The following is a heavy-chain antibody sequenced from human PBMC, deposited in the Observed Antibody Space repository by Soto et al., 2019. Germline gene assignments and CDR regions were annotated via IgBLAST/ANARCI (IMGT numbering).Heavy chain of an antibody. Sequence: GSLRLSCAASGFTFSSYSMNWVRQAPGKGLEWVSSISSSSSYIYYADSVKGRFTISRDNAKNSLYLQMNSLRAEDTAVYYCARAYCGGDCYSALEYYFDYWGQGTLVTVSS. CDR3: ARAYCGGDCYSALEYYFDY. J-gene: IGHJ4*02. CDR2: ISSSSSYI. CDR1: GFTFSSYS. D-gene: IGHD2-21*02. V-gene: IGHV3-21*01.